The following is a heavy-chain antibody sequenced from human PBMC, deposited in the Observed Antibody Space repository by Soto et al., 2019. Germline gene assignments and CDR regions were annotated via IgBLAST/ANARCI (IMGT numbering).Heavy chain of an antibody. CDR2: IWYDGSNK. CDR3: ARGGGYYDSSGYDAFDI. Sequence: QVQLVESGGGVVQPGRSLRLSCAASGFTFSSYGMHWVRQAPGKGLEWVAVIWYDGSNKYYADSVKGRFTISRDNSKNTLYLQMNSLRAEDTAVYYCARGGGYYDSSGYDAFDIWGQGTMVTVSS. V-gene: IGHV3-33*01. J-gene: IGHJ3*02. D-gene: IGHD3-22*01. CDR1: GFTFSSYG.